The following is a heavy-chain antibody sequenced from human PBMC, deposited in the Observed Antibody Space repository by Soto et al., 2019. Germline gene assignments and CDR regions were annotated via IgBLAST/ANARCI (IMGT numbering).Heavy chain of an antibody. V-gene: IGHV3-23*01. Sequence: GGSLRLSCAASGFTFNNYPMSWVRQAPGKGLEWVSGITGRGDKTYYADSVKGRFTVSRDNSKNTLYLQMNSLRAEDTAVFYCAKDMSSTWAVIPPPEYWGQGTLVTVSS. CDR2: ITGRGDKT. D-gene: IGHD6-13*01. CDR1: GFTFNNYP. J-gene: IGHJ4*02. CDR3: AKDMSSTWAVIPPPEY.